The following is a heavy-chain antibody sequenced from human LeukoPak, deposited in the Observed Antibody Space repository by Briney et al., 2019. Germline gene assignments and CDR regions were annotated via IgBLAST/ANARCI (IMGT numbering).Heavy chain of an antibody. Sequence: SETLSLTCTVSGGSINSYYWSWIRQPPGKGLEWIGSIYYSGSTNYNPSLKSRITISVDTSKNQFSLKLGSVTAADTAIYYCARDRRDILTGFDIWGQGTMVTVSP. V-gene: IGHV4-59*01. D-gene: IGHD3-9*01. CDR1: GGSINSYY. J-gene: IGHJ3*02. CDR3: ARDRRDILTGFDI. CDR2: IYYSGST.